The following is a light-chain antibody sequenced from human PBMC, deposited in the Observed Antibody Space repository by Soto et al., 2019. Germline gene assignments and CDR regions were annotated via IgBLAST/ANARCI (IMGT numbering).Light chain of an antibody. CDR2: KAS. CDR3: QHYNSYSEA. Sequence: DIQMTQSPSTLSGSVGDRVTITCRASQTISSWLAWYQQKPGKAPKLLLYKASTLKSGVPSRFSGSGSGTEFTLTISSLQPGDFATYDCQHYNSYSEAFGQGTKVELK. J-gene: IGKJ1*01. CDR1: QTISSW. V-gene: IGKV1-5*03.